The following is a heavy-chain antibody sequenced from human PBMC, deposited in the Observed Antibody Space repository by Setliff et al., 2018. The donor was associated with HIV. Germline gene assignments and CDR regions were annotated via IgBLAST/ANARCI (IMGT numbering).Heavy chain of an antibody. CDR1: GFTFGDYA. V-gene: IGHV3-49*04. CDR3: SRVHSPLYYDILTGYLDY. Sequence: SLRLSCTASGFTFGDYAMTWVRQAPGKGLEWVGFINSNTYGGTTDYAASVKGRFTISRDDSKSSAYLLMNSLKTEDTAVYYCSRVHSPLYYDILTGYLDYWGQGTLVTVSS. D-gene: IGHD3-9*01. CDR2: INSNTYGGTT. J-gene: IGHJ4*02.